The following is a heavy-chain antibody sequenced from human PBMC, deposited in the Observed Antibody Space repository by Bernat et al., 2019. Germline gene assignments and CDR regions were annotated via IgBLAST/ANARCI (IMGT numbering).Heavy chain of an antibody. CDR2: IYWDDDK. D-gene: IGHD5-12*01. Sequence: QITLKESDPTLVKPTQTLTLTCTFSGFSLSTSGVGVGWIRQPPGKALEWLALIYWDDDKRYSPSLKSRLTITKDTSKNQVVLTMTNMDPVDTATYYCAHGRGATISFDYWGQGTLVSVSS. J-gene: IGHJ4*02. CDR1: GFSLSTSGVG. V-gene: IGHV2-5*02. CDR3: AHGRGATISFDY.